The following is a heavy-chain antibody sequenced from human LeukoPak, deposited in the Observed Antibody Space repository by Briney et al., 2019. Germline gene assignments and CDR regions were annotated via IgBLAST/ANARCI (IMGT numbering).Heavy chain of an antibody. D-gene: IGHD3-3*01. J-gene: IGHJ4*02. CDR1: GGSISNYY. CDR3: ARGSRKIFGSNYFDS. V-gene: IGHV4-59*01. Sequence: SETLSLTCTVSGGSISNYYWNWIRQPPGKGLEWIGYLHYTGSTTYNPSLKSRVTISVDMSKNQFSLNLSSVTAADTAVYYCARGSRKIFGSNYFDSWGQGILVTVSS. CDR2: LHYTGST.